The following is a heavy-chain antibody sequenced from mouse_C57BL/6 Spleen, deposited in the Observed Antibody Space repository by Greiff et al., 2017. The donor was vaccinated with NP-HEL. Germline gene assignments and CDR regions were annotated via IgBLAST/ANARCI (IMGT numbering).Heavy chain of an antibody. Sequence: EVKLMESGPELVKPGASVKISCKASGYSFTDYNMNWVKQSDGKSLEWIGVINPNYGTTSYNQKFKGKATLTVDQSSSTAYMQLNSLTSEDSAVYYCAKNLIYDGYGGWFAYWGQGTLVTVSA. CDR3: AKNLIYDGYGGWFAY. CDR2: INPNYGTT. V-gene: IGHV1-39*01. D-gene: IGHD2-3*01. CDR1: GYSFTDYN. J-gene: IGHJ3*01.